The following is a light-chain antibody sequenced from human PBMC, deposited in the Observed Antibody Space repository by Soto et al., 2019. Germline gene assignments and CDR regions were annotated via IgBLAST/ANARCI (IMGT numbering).Light chain of an antibody. CDR1: QSVSSN. CDR2: GAS. J-gene: IGKJ5*01. CDR3: QQYGSSPPIT. V-gene: IGKV3-20*01. Sequence: EIVLTQSPGTLSLSPGERAALSCRASQSVSSNLAWYQQKPGQAPRLLIYGASNRASGIPDRFSGSGCGTGFTLTISRLEPEDFVVYYCQQYGSSPPITFGQGTRLEIK.